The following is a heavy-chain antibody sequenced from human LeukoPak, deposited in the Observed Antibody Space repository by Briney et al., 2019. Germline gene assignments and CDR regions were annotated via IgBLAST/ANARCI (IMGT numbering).Heavy chain of an antibody. CDR3: VRDGSNQNRFDL. CDR2: IKEDGTLA. V-gene: IGHV3-7*03. D-gene: IGHD2-8*01. Sequence: PGGSLRLSCAASGFTFSTYGMTWVRQAPGKGLEWVANIKEDGTLAYHAVSVTGRFSISRDNAKNSLYLQMNGLRVEDTAVYFCVRDGSNQNRFDLWGQGTLVTVSS. J-gene: IGHJ4*02. CDR1: GFTFSTYG.